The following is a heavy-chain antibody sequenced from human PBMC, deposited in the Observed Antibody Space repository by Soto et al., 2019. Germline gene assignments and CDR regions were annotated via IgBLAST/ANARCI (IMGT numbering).Heavy chain of an antibody. CDR3: ARQGVQALSYPRDKNLNYYYGMDV. V-gene: IGHV1-46*03. CDR1: GYTFTSNY. J-gene: IGHJ6*02. CDR2: INPSGGST. D-gene: IGHD1-7*01. Sequence: ASVKVSCTESGYTFTSNYIHWVRQAPGQGLEWMGIINPSGGSTSYAQKFQGRVTMTRDTSTSTVYMELSSLRSEDTAVYYCARQGVQALSYPRDKNLNYYYGMDVWGQGTTVTVSS.